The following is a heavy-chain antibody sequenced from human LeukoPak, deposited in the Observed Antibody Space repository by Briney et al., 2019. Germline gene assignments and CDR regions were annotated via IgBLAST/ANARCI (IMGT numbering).Heavy chain of an antibody. V-gene: IGHV3-30-3*01. CDR3: AKDSPATVTRHAGYFDY. Sequence: GGSLRLSCAASGFTFSSYAMHWVRQAPGKGLEWVAVISYDGSNKYYADSVKGRFTISRDNSKNTLYLQMNSLRAEDTAVYYCAKDSPATVTRHAGYFDYWGQGTLVTVSS. CDR2: ISYDGSNK. J-gene: IGHJ4*02. CDR1: GFTFSSYA. D-gene: IGHD4-17*01.